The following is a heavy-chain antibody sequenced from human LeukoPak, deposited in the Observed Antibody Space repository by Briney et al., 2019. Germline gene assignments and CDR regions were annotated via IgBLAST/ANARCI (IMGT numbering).Heavy chain of an antibody. CDR3: ARDHDSDYGGRYFQH. CDR2: ISGSGGST. J-gene: IGHJ1*01. V-gene: IGHV3-23*01. CDR1: GFTFSSYA. D-gene: IGHD4-23*01. Sequence: PGGSLRLSCAASGFTFSSYAMSWVRQAPGKGLEWVSAISGSGGSTYYADSVKGRFTISRDNSKNTLYLQMSGLRADDTAVYFCARDHDSDYGGRYFQHWGQGSLVTVSS.